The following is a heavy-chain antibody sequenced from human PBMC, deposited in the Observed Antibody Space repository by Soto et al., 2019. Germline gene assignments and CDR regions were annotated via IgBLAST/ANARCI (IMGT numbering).Heavy chain of an antibody. V-gene: IGHV1-18*01. CDR2: ISAYNGNT. CDR1: GYTFTSYG. CDR3: ARDPEAAADFWFDP. Sequence: ASVEVSCKASGYTFTSYGISWVRQGPGQGLEWMGWISAYNGNTNYAQKLQGRVTMTTDTSTSSAYMELRSLRSDDTAVYYCARDPEAAADFWFDPWGQGTLVTVSS. J-gene: IGHJ5*02. D-gene: IGHD6-13*01.